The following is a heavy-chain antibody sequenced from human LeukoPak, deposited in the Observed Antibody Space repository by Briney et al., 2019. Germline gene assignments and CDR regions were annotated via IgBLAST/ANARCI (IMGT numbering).Heavy chain of an antibody. D-gene: IGHD5-12*01. CDR1: GGSISSYY. CDR3: AKLSGYDWESFYDY. Sequence: SETLSLTCIVAGGSISSYYWSWIRQPPGKGREGIGYIYYSGSTNYNPSLKSRATISVATSKKQFSLTLSSVTAADTAVYYCAKLSGYDWESFYDYWGQGTLVTVSS. CDR2: IYYSGST. V-gene: IGHV4-59*01. J-gene: IGHJ4*02.